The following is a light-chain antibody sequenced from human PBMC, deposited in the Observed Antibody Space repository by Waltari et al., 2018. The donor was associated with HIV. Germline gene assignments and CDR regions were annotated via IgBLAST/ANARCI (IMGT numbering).Light chain of an antibody. CDR3: QQYNNWPPVT. V-gene: IGKV3-15*01. J-gene: IGKJ4*01. CDR2: GAS. Sequence: EIVMTQSPATLSVSPGGKTSLSCRASQSVGGKLAWYQQKPGQAPRLLIYGASTRATGIPARFSGSGSGTEFTLTISSLQSEDSGVYYCQQYNNWPPVTFGGGTKVEIK. CDR1: QSVGGK.